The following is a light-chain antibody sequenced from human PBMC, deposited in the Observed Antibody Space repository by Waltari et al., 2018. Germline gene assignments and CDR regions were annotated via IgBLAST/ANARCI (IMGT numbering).Light chain of an antibody. V-gene: IGKV3-20*01. J-gene: IGKJ5*01. CDR2: GAS. CDR3: QQYGSSPRT. CDR1: QSVSSSY. Sequence: EIVLTQSPGTLSLSPGARATLSCRASQSVSSSYLAWYQQKPGQAPRLLMYGASSRATGIPDRFSGSGSGTDFTLTISRLEPEDCAVYYCQQYGSSPRTFGQGTRLEIK.